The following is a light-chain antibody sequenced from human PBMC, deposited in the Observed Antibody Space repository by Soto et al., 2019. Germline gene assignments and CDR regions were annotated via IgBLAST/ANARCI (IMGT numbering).Light chain of an antibody. Sequence: IILTQSPGTLSLSPGDRATLSCRASQSVAGSSLAWYQQKPAQAPRLLIYASSNRATVIPASFSGSGSGTDFSLIINGLEPEDFAVYFCQRYGSSNLNYGGGTKVDI. J-gene: IGKJ4*01. CDR2: ASS. CDR3: QRYGSSNLN. V-gene: IGKV3-20*01. CDR1: QSVAGSS.